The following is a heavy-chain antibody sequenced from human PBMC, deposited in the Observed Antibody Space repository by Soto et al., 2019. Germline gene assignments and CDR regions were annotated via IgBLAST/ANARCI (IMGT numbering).Heavy chain of an antibody. D-gene: IGHD6-13*01. V-gene: IGHV1-69*01. CDR1: ECTFNSYA. CDR3: ASGGCFWYRYRFDS. CDR2: IIPYYNTL. Sequence: QAQVVQSGAEVRKPGSSVKLSCTASECTFNSYAIAWVRQAPGQGLEWMGGIIPYYNTLNYAQKFQDRVTINADDYTNTFYMELSSLRADAAAFYFCASGGCFWYRYRFDSWAQGTLVTVTS. J-gene: IGHJ4*02.